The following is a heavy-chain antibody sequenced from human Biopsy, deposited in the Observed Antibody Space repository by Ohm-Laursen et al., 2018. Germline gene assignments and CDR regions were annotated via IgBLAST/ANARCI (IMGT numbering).Heavy chain of an antibody. D-gene: IGHD6-25*01. J-gene: IGHJ6*02. Sequence: SLRLSCTASGFTFSSYGMHWVRQAPGKGLGWVAVIWYDGSRQYNADSVKGRFTISRDNSKNTLYLQMNSLRAEDTAVYYCARDGAAGYGLDVWGQGTTVTVSS. CDR2: IWYDGSRQ. V-gene: IGHV3-33*01. CDR3: ARDGAAGYGLDV. CDR1: GFTFSSYG.